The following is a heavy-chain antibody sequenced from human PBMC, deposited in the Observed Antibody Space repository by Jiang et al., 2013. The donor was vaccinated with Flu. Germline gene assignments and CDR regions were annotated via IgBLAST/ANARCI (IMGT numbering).Heavy chain of an antibody. CDR3: ANWGS. Sequence: GSGLVKPSETLSLTCSVSGGSISRSSFYWGWIRQPPGKGLEWIGSVYYSGRTHYNPSLKSRVTISVDTSKNQFSLRLNSLTAADTAVYYCANWGSWGQGTLVTVSS. CDR1: GGSISRSSFY. D-gene: IGHD3-16*01. J-gene: IGHJ4*02. V-gene: IGHV4-39*01. CDR2: VYYSGRT.